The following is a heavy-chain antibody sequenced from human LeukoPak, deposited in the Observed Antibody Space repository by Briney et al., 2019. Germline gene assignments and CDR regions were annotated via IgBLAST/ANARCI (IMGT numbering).Heavy chain of an antibody. CDR2: IYYSGST. V-gene: IGHV4-39*01. CDR3: ARHRETFDY. Sequence: SETLSLTCSVSGGSISSNNYYWGWIRQPPGKGLEWIGYIYYSGSTYYNPSLKSRVTISVDTSKNQFSLKLSSVTAADTAVYYCARHRETFDYWGQGTLVTVSS. CDR1: GGSISSNNYY. J-gene: IGHJ4*02.